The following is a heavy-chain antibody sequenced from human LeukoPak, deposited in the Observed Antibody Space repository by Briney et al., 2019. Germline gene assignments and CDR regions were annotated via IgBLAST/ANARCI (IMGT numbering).Heavy chain of an antibody. D-gene: IGHD2-15*01. V-gene: IGHV3-23*01. CDR2: ISGSGTGT. CDR3: AKGRGYCSGANCAGTAFDI. Sequence: PGGSLRLSCAASGITFSTYAMSWVRQAPGKGLEWVSVISGSGTGTYYADSVQGRFTISRDNSNNTVHLQMISLRDEDTAIYYCAKGRGYCSGANCAGTAFDIWGQGTMVTVSP. J-gene: IGHJ3*02. CDR1: GITFSTYA.